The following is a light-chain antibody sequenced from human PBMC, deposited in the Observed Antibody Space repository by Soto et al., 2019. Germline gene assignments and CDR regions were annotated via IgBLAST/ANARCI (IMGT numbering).Light chain of an antibody. J-gene: IGLJ2*01. CDR2: RNN. CDR3: AAWDDSLSAHVV. V-gene: IGLV1-47*01. CDR1: SSNIGSNY. Sequence: QSVLTQPPSASGTPGQRVTISCSGSSSNIGSNYVYWYQQLPGTAPKLLNYRNNQRPSGVPDRFSGSKSGTSASLAISGLRSEDEADYYCAAWDDSLSAHVVFGGGTKVTVL.